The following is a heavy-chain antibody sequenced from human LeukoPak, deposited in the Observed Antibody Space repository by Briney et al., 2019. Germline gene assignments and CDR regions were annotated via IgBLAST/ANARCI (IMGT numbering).Heavy chain of an antibody. CDR1: GGSLSSYY. D-gene: IGHD1-26*01. Sequence: SETLSLTCTVSGGSLSSYYWSWVRQPPGKGLEWIGYIYYSGSTNYNPSLKSRVTISVDTSKNQFSLKLSSVTAADTAVYYCARMLVGATGYYGMDVWGQGTTVTVSS. V-gene: IGHV4-59*01. CDR2: IYYSGST. J-gene: IGHJ6*02. CDR3: ARMLVGATGYYGMDV.